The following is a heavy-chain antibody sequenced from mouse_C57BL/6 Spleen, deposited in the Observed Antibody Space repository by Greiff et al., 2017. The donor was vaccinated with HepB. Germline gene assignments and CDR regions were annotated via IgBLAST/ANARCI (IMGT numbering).Heavy chain of an antibody. CDR1: GFTFSSYG. CDR2: ISSGGSYT. V-gene: IGHV5-6*01. Sequence: EVMLVESGGDLVKPGGSLKLSCAASGFTFSSYGMSWVRQTPDTRLEWVATISSGGSYTYYPDSVKGRFTISSDNAKNTLYLQMSSLKSEDTAMYYWARHEATGGFDYWGQGTTLTVSS. J-gene: IGHJ2*01. D-gene: IGHD4-1*02. CDR3: ARHEATGGFDY.